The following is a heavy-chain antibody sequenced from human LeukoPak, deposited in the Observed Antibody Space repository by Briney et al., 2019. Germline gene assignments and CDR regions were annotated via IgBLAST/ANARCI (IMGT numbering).Heavy chain of an antibody. CDR3: AWIPVDTEEYYFDY. D-gene: IGHD5-18*01. CDR2: IDWDDDK. V-gene: IGHV2-70*11. CDR1: GFSLSTSGMC. J-gene: IGHJ4*02. Sequence: SGPALVKPTQTLTLTCTFSGFSLSTSGMCVSWIRQPPGKALEWLARIDWDDDKYYSTSLKTRLTISKDTSKNQVVLTMNNMDPVDTATYYCAWIPVDTEEYYFDYWGQGTLVTVSS.